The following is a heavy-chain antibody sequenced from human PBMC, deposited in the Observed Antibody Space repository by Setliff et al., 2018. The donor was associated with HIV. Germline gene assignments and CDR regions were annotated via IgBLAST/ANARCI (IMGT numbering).Heavy chain of an antibody. J-gene: IGHJ5*02. V-gene: IGHV7-4-1*02. Sequence: ASVKVSCKASGYSFINYAMSWVRQAPGQGLEWMGWVNTQTGSPTYAQAFTGRFVFSVDTSITTAFLEISSLKAGDTAVYYCARALYGDYGGDLNWLDPWGQGTLVTVSS. CDR1: GYSFINYA. CDR3: ARALYGDYGGDLNWLDP. D-gene: IGHD4-17*01. CDR2: VNTQTGSP.